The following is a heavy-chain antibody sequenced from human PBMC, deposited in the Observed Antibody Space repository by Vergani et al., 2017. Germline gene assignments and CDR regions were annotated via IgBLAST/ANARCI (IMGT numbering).Heavy chain of an antibody. CDR2: ISYDGSNN. Sequence: QVQLVESGGGVVQPGRSLRLSCAASGFTFSSYAMHWVRQAPGKGLEWVAVISYDGSNNYYAHSVKGRFTISRDNSKNTLYLQMNSLRAEDTAVYYCARSNIVVVTAAFLDFDYWGQGTLVTVSS. CDR3: ARSNIVVVTAAFLDFDY. CDR1: GFTFSSYA. D-gene: IGHD2-21*02. J-gene: IGHJ4*02. V-gene: IGHV3-30-3*01.